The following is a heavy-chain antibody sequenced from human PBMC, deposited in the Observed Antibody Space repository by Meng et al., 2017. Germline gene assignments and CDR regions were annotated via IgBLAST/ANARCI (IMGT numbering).Heavy chain of an antibody. CDR3: ASHFNLAVAAYNPHRHGLLDY. Sequence: GESLKIYCAASGFTFSSQSMNRVRQAPGKGLEWVSSSSSSSSYIYYADSVKGRFTISRDNAKNSLYLQMNSLRAEDTAVYYCASHFNLAVAAYNPHRHGLLDYWGQGTLVTVSS. V-gene: IGHV3-21*01. CDR2: SSSSSSYI. J-gene: IGHJ4*02. CDR1: GFTFSSQS. D-gene: IGHD6-19*01.